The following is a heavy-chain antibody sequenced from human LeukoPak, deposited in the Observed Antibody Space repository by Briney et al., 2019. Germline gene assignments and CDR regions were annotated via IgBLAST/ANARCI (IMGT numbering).Heavy chain of an antibody. J-gene: IGHJ4*02. D-gene: IGHD3-22*01. CDR1: GFTFSSYA. CDR3: AKAQYYYDSSASYYFDY. V-gene: IGHV3-23*01. Sequence: GSLRLSCAASGFTFSSYAMSWVRQAPGKGLEWVSAISGSGGSTYYADSVKGRFTISRDNSKNTLYLQMNSLRAEDTAVYYCAKAQYYYDSSASYYFDYWGQGTLVTVSS. CDR2: ISGSGGST.